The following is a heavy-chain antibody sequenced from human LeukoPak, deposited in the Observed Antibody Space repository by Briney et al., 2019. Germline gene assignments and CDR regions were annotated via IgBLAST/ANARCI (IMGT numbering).Heavy chain of an antibody. J-gene: IGHJ4*02. Sequence: PSGTLSLTCTVSGGSISSGDYYWSWIRQPPGKGLEWIGYIYYSGSTYYNPSLKSRVTTSLDTSKNQFSLKLSSVTAADTAVYYCVRDYDSSGSFDYWGQGTLVTVSS. D-gene: IGHD3-22*01. CDR1: GGSISSGDYY. CDR3: VRDYDSSGSFDY. V-gene: IGHV4-30-4*01. CDR2: IYYSGST.